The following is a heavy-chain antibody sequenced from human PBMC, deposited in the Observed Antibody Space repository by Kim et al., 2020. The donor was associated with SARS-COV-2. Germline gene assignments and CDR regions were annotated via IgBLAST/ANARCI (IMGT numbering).Heavy chain of an antibody. V-gene: IGHV1-2*06. CDR2: INPNSGGT. Sequence: ASVKVSCKASGYTFTGYYMHWVRQAPGQGLEWMGRINPNSGGTNYAQKFQGRVTMTRDTSISTAYMELSRLRSDDTAVYYCARGGSSWPKTYYYYYYGMDVWGQGTTVTVSS. D-gene: IGHD6-13*01. J-gene: IGHJ6*02. CDR3: ARGGSSWPKTYYYYYYGMDV. CDR1: GYTFTGYY.